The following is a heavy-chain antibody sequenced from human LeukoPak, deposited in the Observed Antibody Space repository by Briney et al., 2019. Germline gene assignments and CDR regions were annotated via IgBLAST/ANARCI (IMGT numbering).Heavy chain of an antibody. Sequence: ASVKVSCKASGYTFTGYYMHWVRQAPGQGLQWMGGIIPIFGTANYAQKFQGRVTIAADESTSTAYMELSSLRSEDTAVYYCARGGVKPWLVKYYYMDVWGKGTTVTVSS. D-gene: IGHD6-19*01. V-gene: IGHV1-69*13. CDR2: IIPIFGTA. CDR1: GYTFTGYY. CDR3: ARGGVKPWLVKYYYMDV. J-gene: IGHJ6*03.